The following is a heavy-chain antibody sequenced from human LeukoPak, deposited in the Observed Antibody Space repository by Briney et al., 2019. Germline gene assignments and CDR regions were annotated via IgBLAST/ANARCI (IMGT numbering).Heavy chain of an antibody. Sequence: ASVKVSCKASGGTFSSYAISWVRQAPGQGLEWMGGIIPIFGTANYAQKFQGRVTITTDESTSTAYMELSSLRSEVTAVYYCARAFLDTAMGRYYYYYYMDVWGKGTTVTVSS. D-gene: IGHD5-18*01. CDR1: GGTFSSYA. V-gene: IGHV1-69*05. J-gene: IGHJ6*03. CDR2: IIPIFGTA. CDR3: ARAFLDTAMGRYYYYYYMDV.